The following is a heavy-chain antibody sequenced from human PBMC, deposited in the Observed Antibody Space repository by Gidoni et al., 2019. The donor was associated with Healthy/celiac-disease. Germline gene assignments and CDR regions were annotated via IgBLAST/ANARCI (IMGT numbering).Heavy chain of an antibody. V-gene: IGHV5-51*01. CDR3: AADWGGDCYNFDD. D-gene: IGHD2-21*02. Sequence: EVQLVPSGAEVPPPGASLKISCKGSGYSFTSYWIGWGRQMPGKGLELMGIIWPRAADTRYSPAFQGQGTISADKSISTADLQWSSLQAADTAMYDGAADWGGDCYNFDDGGQGTLVTVAS. CDR1: GYSFTSYW. CDR2: IWPRAADT. J-gene: IGHJ4*02.